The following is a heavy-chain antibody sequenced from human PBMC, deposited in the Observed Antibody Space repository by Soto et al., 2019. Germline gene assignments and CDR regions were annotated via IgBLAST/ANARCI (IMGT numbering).Heavy chain of an antibody. J-gene: IGHJ4*02. CDR2: IYYSGST. CDR1: GGSVSIGNYY. V-gene: IGHV4-61*01. CDR3: ARVARVGTWYFDY. D-gene: IGHD2-15*01. Sequence: QVQLQESGPGLVKPSETLSLTCTVSGGSVSIGNYYWSWIRQPPGKGLEWIGYIYYSGSTNCNPSLKSRVTISVDTSRNQFSLKLGSVTAADTAVYYCARVARVGTWYFDYWGQGTLVTVSS.